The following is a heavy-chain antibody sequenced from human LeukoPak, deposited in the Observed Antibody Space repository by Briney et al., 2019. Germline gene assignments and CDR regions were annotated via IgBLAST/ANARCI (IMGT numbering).Heavy chain of an antibody. Sequence: GGSLRLSCAASGFTFSSYWMSWVRQAPGKGLEWVANIKQDGSEKYYVDSVKGRFTISRDNAKNSLYLQMNSLRAEDTAVYSCARDLALMYYDSSGYLPGWGQGTLVTVSS. CDR2: IKQDGSEK. D-gene: IGHD3-22*01. V-gene: IGHV3-7*01. CDR1: GFTFSSYW. J-gene: IGHJ4*02. CDR3: ARDLALMYYDSSGYLPG.